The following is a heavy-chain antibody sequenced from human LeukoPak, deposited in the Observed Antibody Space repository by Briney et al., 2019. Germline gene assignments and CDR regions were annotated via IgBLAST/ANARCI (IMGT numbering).Heavy chain of an antibody. CDR1: GYTFTDFY. J-gene: IGHJ5*02. V-gene: IGHV1-2*02. CDR2: INPDNGGT. D-gene: IGHD2-2*01. Sequence: GASVKVSCRASGYTFTDFYIHWVRQAPGQGLEWMGWINPDNGGTNYAQKFQRRVTMTRDTSIRTVYMDLSRLRSDDTAVFYCTREARVGNWFDPWGQGTQVTVSS. CDR3: TREARVGNWFDP.